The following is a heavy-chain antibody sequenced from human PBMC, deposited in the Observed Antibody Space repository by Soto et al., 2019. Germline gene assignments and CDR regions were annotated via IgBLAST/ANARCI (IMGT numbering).Heavy chain of an antibody. CDR3: AKDKATGTALTYYGMDV. CDR1: GFTFDDYA. J-gene: IGHJ6*02. V-gene: IGHV3-9*01. D-gene: IGHD1-1*01. Sequence: EVQLVESGGGLVQPGGSQRLSCAASGFTFDDYAMHWVRQAPGKGLEGVSGISWNSGRIASADSVKGRFTISRDNAKNSLYLQMNSLRAEDTALYYCAKDKATGTALTYYGMDVWGQGTTVTVSS. CDR2: ISWNSGRI.